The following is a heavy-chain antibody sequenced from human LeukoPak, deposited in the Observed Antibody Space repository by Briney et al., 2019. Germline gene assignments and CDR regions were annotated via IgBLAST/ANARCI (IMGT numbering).Heavy chain of an antibody. CDR1: GYTFTGYY. CDR3: ARTNSGYDFIPDY. CDR2: IHPNSGGT. V-gene: IGHV1-2*02. J-gene: IGHJ4*02. Sequence: ASVKVSCKASGYTFTGYYMHWVRQAPGQGLEWMGWIHPNSGGTNYAQKFQGRATMTRDTSLSTAYMELSRLRSDDTAVYYCARTNSGYDFIPDYWGQGTLVTVSS. D-gene: IGHD5-12*01.